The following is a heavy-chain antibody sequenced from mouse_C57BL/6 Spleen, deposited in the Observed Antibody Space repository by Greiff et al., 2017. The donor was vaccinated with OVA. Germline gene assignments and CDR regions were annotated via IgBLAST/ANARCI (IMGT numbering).Heavy chain of an antibody. D-gene: IGHD3-1*01. J-gene: IGHJ2*01. CDR1: GHTFTSYT. Sequence: VQLQESGAELARPGASVKMSCKASGHTFTSYTMHWVKQRPGQGLEWIGYINPSSGYTKYNQKFKDKATLTADKSSSTAYMQLSSLTSEDSAVYYCARGGLTPYYFDDWGQGTTLTVSS. CDR3: ARGGLTPYYFDD. CDR2: INPSSGYT. V-gene: IGHV1-4*01.